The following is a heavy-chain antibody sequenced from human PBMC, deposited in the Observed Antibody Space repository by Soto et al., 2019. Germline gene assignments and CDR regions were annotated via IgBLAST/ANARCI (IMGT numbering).Heavy chain of an antibody. CDR2: ISYDGNDK. CDR3: ARGGGFCGADCYKGGIDY. D-gene: IGHD2-21*02. V-gene: IGHV3-30-3*01. CDR1: GFTFSPYT. J-gene: IGHJ4*02. Sequence: GGSLRLSCAASGFTFSPYTMHWVRQAPGKGLEWVAVISYDGNDKYYADSVRGRFTISRDNSKSTLYLLMSSLRAEDTSLYYCARGGGFCGADCYKGGIDYWGQGTLVTVSS.